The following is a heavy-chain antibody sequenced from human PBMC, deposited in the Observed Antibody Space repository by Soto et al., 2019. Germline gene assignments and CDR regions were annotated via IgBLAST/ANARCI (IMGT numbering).Heavy chain of an antibody. CDR2: INSDGSFT. D-gene: IGHD6-13*01. V-gene: IGHV3-74*01. J-gene: IGHJ4*02. CDR3: ARGSSSWYVSFDS. Sequence: LRLSCAASGFTLSSNWMHWVRQAPGKGLVWVSRINSDGSFTSYADSVKGRFTISRDNAKNTLSLQMNSLRAEDTAVYYCARGSSSWYVSFDSWGQGTLVTVSS. CDR1: GFTLSSNW.